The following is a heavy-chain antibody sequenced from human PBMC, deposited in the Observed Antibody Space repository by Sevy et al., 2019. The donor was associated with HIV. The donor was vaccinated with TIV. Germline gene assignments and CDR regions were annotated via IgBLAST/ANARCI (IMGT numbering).Heavy chain of an antibody. Sequence: GSLRLSCAISGFTVNDKYIIWVRQAPGKGLEWVSVIFSSGSTYYADSAKGRFTISRDNSKNTVDLQMNSVRAEDTAVYYCVSLFLSYRSAWSYFDYWGQGTLVTVSS. V-gene: IGHV3-66*02. D-gene: IGHD6-19*01. CDR2: IFSSGST. J-gene: IGHJ4*02. CDR1: GFTVNDKY. CDR3: VSLFLSYRSAWSYFDY.